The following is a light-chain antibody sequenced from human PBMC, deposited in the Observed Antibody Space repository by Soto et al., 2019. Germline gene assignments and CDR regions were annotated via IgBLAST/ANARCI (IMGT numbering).Light chain of an antibody. Sequence: QSALTQPASVSGSPGQSITISCTGTSSDIGGYNYVSWYQQHPGKVPKLMIFEVSKRPSGVSNRFSGSESGNTASLTISGLQAEDEADYYCCSYAGSSTLFGGGTKVTVL. CDR1: SSDIGGYNY. J-gene: IGLJ2*01. CDR3: CSYAGSSTL. V-gene: IGLV2-23*02. CDR2: EVS.